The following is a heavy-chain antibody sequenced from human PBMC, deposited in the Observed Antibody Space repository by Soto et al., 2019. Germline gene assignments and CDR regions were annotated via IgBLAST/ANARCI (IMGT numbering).Heavy chain of an antibody. CDR1: GYSFTIYC. CDR2: IYPGDSDT. V-gene: IGHV5-51*01. J-gene: IGHJ3*02. CDR3: ATSSGYPPGAFDI. Sequence: GESLKISCDGSGYSFTIYCIGLVLQMPGKGLEWMGIIYPGDSDTRYSPSFQGQVTISADKSISTAYLQWSSLKASDTAMYYCATSSGYPPGAFDIWGQGTVVTVSS. D-gene: IGHD3-22*01.